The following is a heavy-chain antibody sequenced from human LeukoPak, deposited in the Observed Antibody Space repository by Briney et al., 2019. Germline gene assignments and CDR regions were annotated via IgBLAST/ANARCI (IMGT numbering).Heavy chain of an antibody. J-gene: IGHJ6*04. Sequence: GGSLRLSCAASGFTFDDYAMHWVRQAPGKGLEWVSLISWDGGSTYYADSVKGRFTISRDNNKNSLYLQIKSLRAEDTALYYCAKDMGSGWSYKYYGMDVWGKGTTVTVSS. V-gene: IGHV3-43D*04. D-gene: IGHD6-19*01. CDR2: ISWDGGST. CDR1: GFTFDDYA. CDR3: AKDMGSGWSYKYYGMDV.